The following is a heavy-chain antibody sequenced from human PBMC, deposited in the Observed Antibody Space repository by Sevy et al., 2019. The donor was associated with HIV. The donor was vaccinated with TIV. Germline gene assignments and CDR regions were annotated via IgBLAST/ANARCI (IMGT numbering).Heavy chain of an antibody. Sequence: GGSLSLSCAASGFTFSNYFLNWVRQPPGKGLEWVSSISNGSIYIFNADSRKGRFTTSRDNAKNSLYLQMNSLRVDDTAVYYCARGDYYSARYYFDYWGPGTLVTVSS. CDR1: GFTFSNYF. V-gene: IGHV3-21*06. J-gene: IGHJ4*02. CDR3: ARGDYYSARYYFDY. CDR2: ISNGSIYI. D-gene: IGHD3-10*01.